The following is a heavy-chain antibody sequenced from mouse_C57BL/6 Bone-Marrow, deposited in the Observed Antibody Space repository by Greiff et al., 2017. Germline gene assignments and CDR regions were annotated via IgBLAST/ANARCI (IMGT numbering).Heavy chain of an antibody. J-gene: IGHJ1*03. D-gene: IGHD1-1*01. Sequence: QVQLQQSGPELVKPGASVKISCTASGYAFSSSWMNWVKQRPGKGLEWIGRIYPGDGDTNYNGKFKGKATLTADKSSSTAYMQLSSLTSEDSAVYFCARKIYYYGYFDVWGTGTTVTVSS. CDR1: GYAFSSSW. CDR2: IYPGDGDT. CDR3: ARKIYYYGYFDV. V-gene: IGHV1-82*01.